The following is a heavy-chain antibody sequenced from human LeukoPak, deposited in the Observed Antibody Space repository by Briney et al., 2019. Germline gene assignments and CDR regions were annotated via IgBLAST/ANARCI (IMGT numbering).Heavy chain of an antibody. CDR2: ISSSSSYI. CDR1: GFTFSSYS. D-gene: IGHD2-2*01. J-gene: IGHJ4*02. V-gene: IGHV3-21*01. Sequence: GGSLRLSCAASGFTFSSYSMNWVRQAPGKGLEWVSSISSSSSYIYYADSVKGRFTISRDNAKNSLYLQMNSLRAEDTAVYYCARGYCSSTSCSYYIDYWGQGTLVTVSS. CDR3: ARGYCSSTSCSYYIDY.